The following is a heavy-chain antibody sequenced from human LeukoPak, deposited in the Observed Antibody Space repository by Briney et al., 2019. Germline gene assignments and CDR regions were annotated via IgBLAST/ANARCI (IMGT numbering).Heavy chain of an antibody. Sequence: SETLSLTCTVSGGSISSYYWSWIRQPPGKGLEWIGYIYYSGSTNYNPSLKSRVTIPVDTSKNQFSLKLSSVTAADTAVYYCAREDCSGDGCYSFDYWGQGTLVTVFS. CDR3: AREDCSGDGCYSFDY. D-gene: IGHD2-15*01. J-gene: IGHJ4*02. V-gene: IGHV4-59*01. CDR2: IYYSGST. CDR1: GGSISSYY.